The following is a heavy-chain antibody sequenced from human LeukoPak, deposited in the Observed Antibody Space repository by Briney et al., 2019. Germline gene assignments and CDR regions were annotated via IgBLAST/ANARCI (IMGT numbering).Heavy chain of an antibody. D-gene: IGHD5-24*01. CDR1: GFSFSTYD. CDR2: ISTTGGYT. V-gene: IGHV3-23*01. Sequence: GGSLRLSCVGSGFSFSTYDMGWVRQTPGKGLEWVSAISTTGGYTEDADSVKGRFTISRDNSQNTLFLQMHSLRAEDTAVYYCAKIPATITFPFDIGGEGTLVTVSP. J-gene: IGHJ4*02. CDR3: AKIPATITFPFDI.